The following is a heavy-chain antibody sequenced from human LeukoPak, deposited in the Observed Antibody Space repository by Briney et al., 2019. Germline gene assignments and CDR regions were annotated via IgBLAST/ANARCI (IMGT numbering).Heavy chain of an antibody. CDR1: GGSISNSSYY. Sequence: SETLSLTCTVSGGSISNSSYYWGWIRQPPGKGLEWIGSMYYSGSTYYNPSLKSRATISVDTSKSQFSLKLSSVTAADTAVYYCARGRIAKIVVVHSFQYGMDVWGQGTTVTVSS. CDR2: MYYSGST. CDR3: ARGRIAKIVVVHSFQYGMDV. D-gene: IGHD3-22*01. J-gene: IGHJ6*02. V-gene: IGHV4-39*01.